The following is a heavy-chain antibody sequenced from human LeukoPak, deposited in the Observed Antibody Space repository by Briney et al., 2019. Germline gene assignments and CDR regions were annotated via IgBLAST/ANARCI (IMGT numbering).Heavy chain of an antibody. CDR1: GGSINNNIYY. J-gene: IGHJ5*01. CDR2: VYYRGTT. V-gene: IGHV4-39*01. D-gene: IGHD6-19*01. CDR3: ARLSSSGWADS. Sequence: PSETLSLTCTVSGGSINNNIYYWGWIRQPPGKGLEWIGSVYYRGTTYYNPTLKSRVSISVDMSKNRFSLKLSSVTAADTAIYYCARLSSSGWADSWGQGTLVTISS.